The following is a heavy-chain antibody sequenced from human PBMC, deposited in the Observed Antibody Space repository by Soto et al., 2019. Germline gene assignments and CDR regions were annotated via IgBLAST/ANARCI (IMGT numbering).Heavy chain of an antibody. J-gene: IGHJ4*02. CDR3: ARRDYGDYEVFDY. CDR1: GGSISSYTYY. D-gene: IGHD4-17*01. Sequence: QLQLQESGPGLVKPSETLSLTCTVSGGSISSYTYYWGWIRQPPGKGLEWIGSIYYSGTTYYNPSLKSRVTISVDTSKNQFSLKLSSVTAADTAVYDCARRDYGDYEVFDYWGQGTLVTVSS. CDR2: IYYSGTT. V-gene: IGHV4-39*01.